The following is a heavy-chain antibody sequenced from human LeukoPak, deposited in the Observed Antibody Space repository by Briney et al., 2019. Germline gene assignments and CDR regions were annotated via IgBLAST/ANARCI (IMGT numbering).Heavy chain of an antibody. D-gene: IGHD4-11*01. V-gene: IGHV4-34*01. CDR2: INHIGST. CDR3: ARNTVTTTGIDY. CDR1: GGSFSGYY. Sequence: SETLSLTCAVYGGSFSGYYWSWIRQPPGKGLEWIGEINHIGSTNYNPSLKSRVTISVDTSKNQFSLKLSSVTAADMAVYYCARNTVTTTGIDYWGQGNLVTVSS. J-gene: IGHJ4*02.